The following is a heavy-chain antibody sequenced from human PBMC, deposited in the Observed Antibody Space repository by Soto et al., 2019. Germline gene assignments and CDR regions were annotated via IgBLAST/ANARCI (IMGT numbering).Heavy chain of an antibody. CDR2: ISSSSHI. Sequence: GGSLRLSCTASGFTFSSYAMNWVRQAPGKGLEWVSSISSSSHIYYVDSVKGRFTVSRDNAKNSVFLQMNSLRAEDTAVYYCTREITASDYWGQGNLVTVSS. CDR1: GFTFSSYA. J-gene: IGHJ4*02. CDR3: TREITASDY. V-gene: IGHV3-21*01.